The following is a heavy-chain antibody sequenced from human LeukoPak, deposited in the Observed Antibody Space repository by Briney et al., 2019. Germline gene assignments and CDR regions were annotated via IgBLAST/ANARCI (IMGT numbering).Heavy chain of an antibody. D-gene: IGHD3-22*01. V-gene: IGHV1-18*01. CDR2: ISAYNGNT. Sequence: ASVKVSRTASGYTFTSYGISWVRQAPGQGLEWMGWISAYNGNTNYAQKLQGRVTMTTDTSTSTAYMELRSLRSDDTAVYYCARQLGDYYDSSGYFDYWGQGTLVTVSS. J-gene: IGHJ4*02. CDR1: GYTFTSYG. CDR3: ARQLGDYYDSSGYFDY.